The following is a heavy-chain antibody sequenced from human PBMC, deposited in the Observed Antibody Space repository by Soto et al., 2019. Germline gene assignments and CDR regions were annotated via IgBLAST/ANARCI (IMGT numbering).Heavy chain of an antibody. CDR3: AKDAADRSSSGWFDP. J-gene: IGHJ5*02. CDR2: ISYDGSQK. Sequence: QVQLVECGGGVVQPGRSLRLSCAASGFTFSKYGIHWVRQAPGKGLEWVAVISYDGSQKYYADSVRGRFTISRDNSKNTLYVQMNSLRAEDTAVYYCAKDAADRSSSGWFDPWGQGTLVTVSS. CDR1: GFTFSKYG. V-gene: IGHV3-30*18. D-gene: IGHD6-6*01.